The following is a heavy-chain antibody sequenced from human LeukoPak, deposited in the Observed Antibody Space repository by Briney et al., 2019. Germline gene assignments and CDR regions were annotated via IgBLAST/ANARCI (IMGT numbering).Heavy chain of an antibody. D-gene: IGHD6-19*01. CDR2: ISGSGGST. V-gene: IGHV3-23*01. CDR3: AKTIDSSGWEWSDY. CDR1: GFTVSSNY. Sequence: GGTLRLSCAASGFTVSSNYMSWVRQAPGKGLEWVSAISGSGGSTYYADSVKGRFTISRDNSKNTLYLQMNSLRAEDTAVYYCAKTIDSSGWEWSDYWGQGTLVTVSS. J-gene: IGHJ4*02.